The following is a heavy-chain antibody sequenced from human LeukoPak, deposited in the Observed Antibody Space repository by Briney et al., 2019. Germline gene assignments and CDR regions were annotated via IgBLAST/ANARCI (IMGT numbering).Heavy chain of an antibody. D-gene: IGHD3-10*01. V-gene: IGHV3-48*03. J-gene: IGHJ4*02. CDR1: GFTFSSYE. Sequence: PGGSLRLSCAASGFTFSSYEMNWVRQAPGKGLEWVSYISSSGSTIYYADPVKGRFTISRDNAKNSLYLQMNSLRAEDTAVYYCARGGFGELFSSDYWGQGTLVTVSS. CDR3: ARGGFGELFSSDY. CDR2: ISSSGSTI.